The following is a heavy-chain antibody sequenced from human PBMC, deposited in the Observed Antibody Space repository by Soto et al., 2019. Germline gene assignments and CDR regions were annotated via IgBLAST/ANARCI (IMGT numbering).Heavy chain of an antibody. Sequence: PGESLKISCKGSGYSFTSYWIGWVRQMPGKGLEWMGIIYPGDSDTRYSPSFQGQVTISADKSISTAYLQWSSLKASDTAMYYCARLPLSNYYYYGMDVWGKGTTVTVSS. CDR1: GYSFTSYW. CDR2: IYPGDSDT. J-gene: IGHJ6*04. V-gene: IGHV5-51*01. CDR3: ARLPLSNYYYYGMDV.